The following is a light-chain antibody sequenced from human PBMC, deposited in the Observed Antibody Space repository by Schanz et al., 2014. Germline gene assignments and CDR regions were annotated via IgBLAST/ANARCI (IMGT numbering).Light chain of an antibody. CDR1: TSNIGAGYD. J-gene: IGLJ2*01. CDR2: GNT. V-gene: IGLV1-40*01. CDR3: QSYDSSLSAVV. Sequence: QSVLTQPPSVSGAPGQTVTISCTGSTSNIGAGYDVYWYQQLPGTAPKLIIYGNTNRPSGVPDRFSGSKSGTSASLAITGLQAEDEADYYCQSYDSSLSAVVFGGGTKLTVL.